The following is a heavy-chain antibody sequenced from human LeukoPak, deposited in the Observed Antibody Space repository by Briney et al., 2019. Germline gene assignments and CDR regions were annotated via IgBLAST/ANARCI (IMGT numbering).Heavy chain of an antibody. D-gene: IGHD3-10*01. J-gene: IGHJ3*02. V-gene: IGHV3-49*04. Sequence: GGSLRLSCTASGFTFGDYAMSWVRQAPGKGLEWVGFIRSKAYGGTTGYAASVKGRFTISRDDSKSIAYLQMNSLKTEDTAVYYCTSFYYYGSGSYYNVYGAFDIWGQGTMVTVSS. CDR1: GFTFGDYA. CDR2: IRSKAYGGTT. CDR3: TSFYYYGSGSYYNVYGAFDI.